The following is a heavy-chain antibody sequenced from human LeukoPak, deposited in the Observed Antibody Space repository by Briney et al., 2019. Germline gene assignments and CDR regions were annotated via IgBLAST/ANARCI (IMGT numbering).Heavy chain of an antibody. Sequence: PGGSLRLSCSASGFTFSNYWMSWVRQAPGKGLESVANINQDGSEKYYVDSVKGRFTISRDNAKNSLYLQMNSLRAEDTAVYYCATARSTLYYGSGSYYYYYYGMDVWGQGTTVTVSS. V-gene: IGHV3-7*01. J-gene: IGHJ6*02. CDR1: GFTFSNYW. CDR2: INQDGSEK. CDR3: ATARSTLYYGSGSYYYYYYGMDV. D-gene: IGHD3-10*01.